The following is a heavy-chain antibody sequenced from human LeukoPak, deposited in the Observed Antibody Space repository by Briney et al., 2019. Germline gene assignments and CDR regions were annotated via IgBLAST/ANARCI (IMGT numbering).Heavy chain of an antibody. J-gene: IGHJ5*02. V-gene: IGHV4-39*01. Sequence: SETLSLTCTVSGGSVSSGSYYWGWIRQPPGKGLEWIGSIYYSGSTYYNPSLKSRVTISVDTSKNQFSLKLSSVTAADTAVYYCARLQSRFDPWGQGTLVTVSS. CDR2: IYYSGST. CDR1: GGSVSSGSYY. CDR3: ARLQSRFDP.